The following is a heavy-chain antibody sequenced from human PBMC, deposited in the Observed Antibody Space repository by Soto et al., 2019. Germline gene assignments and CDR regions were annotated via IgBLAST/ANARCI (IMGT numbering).Heavy chain of an antibody. CDR2: ISWNSGSI. CDR3: ARTYLRLALALSWFDP. D-gene: IGHD3-16*01. V-gene: IGHV3-9*01. CDR1: GFTFDDYA. J-gene: IGHJ5*02. Sequence: PGGSLRLSCAASGFTFDDYAMHWVRQAPGKGLEWVSGISWNSGSIGYADSVKGRFTISRDNAKNSLYLQMNSLRAEDTALYYCARTYLRLALALSWFDPWGQGTLVTVS.